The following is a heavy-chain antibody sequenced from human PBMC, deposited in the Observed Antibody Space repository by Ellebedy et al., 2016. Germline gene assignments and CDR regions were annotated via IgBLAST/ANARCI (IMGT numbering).Heavy chain of an antibody. Sequence: GESLKISXAASGFTFSTYSMNWVRQAPGKGLEWVSYISSSSSTIYYADSVKGRFTISRDNAKNSLYLQMNSLRAEDTAVYYCARVGIAAAGTSLEYWGQGTLVTVSS. CDR1: GFTFSTYS. CDR2: ISSSSSTI. J-gene: IGHJ4*02. CDR3: ARVGIAAAGTSLEY. V-gene: IGHV3-48*04. D-gene: IGHD6-13*01.